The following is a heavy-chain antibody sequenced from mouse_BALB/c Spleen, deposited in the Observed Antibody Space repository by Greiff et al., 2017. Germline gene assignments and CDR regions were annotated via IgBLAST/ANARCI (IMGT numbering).Heavy chain of an antibody. CDR2: ISSGGSYT. Sequence: EVQLQESGGGLVKPGGSLKLSCAASGFTFSSYTMSWVRQTPEKRLEWVATISSGGSYTYYPDSVKGRFTISRDNAKNTLYLQMSSLKSEDTAMYYCTRDLATTVVPHYYAMDYWGQGTSVTVSS. CDR1: GFTFSSYT. V-gene: IGHV5-6-4*01. D-gene: IGHD1-1*01. J-gene: IGHJ4*01. CDR3: TRDLATTVVPHYYAMDY.